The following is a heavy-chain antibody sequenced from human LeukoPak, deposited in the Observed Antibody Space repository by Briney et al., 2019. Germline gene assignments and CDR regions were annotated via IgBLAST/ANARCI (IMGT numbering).Heavy chain of an antibody. CDR2: INPSGGST. Sequence: ASVKVSCKASGYTFTSYYMHWVRQAPGQGLEWMGIINPSGGSTSYAQKFQGRVTMTRDMSTSTVYMELSSLRSEDTAVYYCARGGELRYFDWAPERNAFDIWGQGTMVTVSS. D-gene: IGHD3-9*01. J-gene: IGHJ3*02. V-gene: IGHV1-46*01. CDR1: GYTFTSYY. CDR3: ARGGELRYFDWAPERNAFDI.